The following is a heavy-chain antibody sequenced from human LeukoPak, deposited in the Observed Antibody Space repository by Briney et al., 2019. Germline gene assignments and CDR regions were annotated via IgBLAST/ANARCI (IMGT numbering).Heavy chain of an antibody. J-gene: IGHJ6*04. CDR3: ARDNLWFGPGGMDV. D-gene: IGHD3-10*01. Sequence: ASVKVSCKASGYTFTSYAMYWVRQAPGQRLEWMGWINAGNGNTKYSQKFQGRVTITRDTSASTAYMELSSLRSEDTAVYYCARDNLWFGPGGMDVWGKGTTVTVSS. V-gene: IGHV1-3*01. CDR1: GYTFTSYA. CDR2: INAGNGNT.